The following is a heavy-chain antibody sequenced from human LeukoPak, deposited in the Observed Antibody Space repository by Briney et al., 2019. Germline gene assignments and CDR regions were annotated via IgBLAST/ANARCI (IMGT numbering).Heavy chain of an antibody. CDR1: GGSISSYY. CDR3: ARVAVTGYNWFDP. J-gene: IGHJ5*02. Sequence: PSETLYLTCTVSGGSISSYYWSWIRQPAGKGLEWIGRIYSSGSTNYNPSFQSRVTMSLDTSKSQFSLKLSSVTAADTAVYYCARVAVTGYNWFDPWGQGTLVTVSS. D-gene: IGHD2-21*02. CDR2: IYSSGST. V-gene: IGHV4-4*07.